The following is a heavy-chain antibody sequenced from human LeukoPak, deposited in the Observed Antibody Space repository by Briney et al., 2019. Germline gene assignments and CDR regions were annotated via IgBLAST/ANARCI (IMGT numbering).Heavy chain of an antibody. D-gene: IGHD6-13*01. Sequence: GGSLRLSCAASGFTFSSYWMHWVRQAPGKGLVWVSRINSDGSSTSYADSVKGRFTISRDNAKNTLYLQMNSLRAEDTAVYYCAGPLGAAAGLGYYYMDVWGKGTTVTVSS. CDR3: AGPLGAAAGLGYYYMDV. V-gene: IGHV3-74*01. CDR2: INSDGSST. CDR1: GFTFSSYW. J-gene: IGHJ6*03.